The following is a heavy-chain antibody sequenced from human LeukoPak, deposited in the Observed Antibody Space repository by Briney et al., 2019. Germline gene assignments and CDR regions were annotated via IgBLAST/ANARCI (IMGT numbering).Heavy chain of an antibody. CDR1: GFTFSRYS. CDR2: ITSSSSTI. V-gene: IGHV3-48*01. CDR3: ASRYYDSSGYLSDY. J-gene: IGHJ4*02. D-gene: IGHD3-22*01. Sequence: PEGSLRLSCAASGFTFSRYSMNWVRQAPGKGPEWVSYITSSSSTIYYADSVKGRFTISRDNAKNSLYLQMNSLRAEGTAVYYCASRYYDSSGYLSDYWGQGTLVTVSS.